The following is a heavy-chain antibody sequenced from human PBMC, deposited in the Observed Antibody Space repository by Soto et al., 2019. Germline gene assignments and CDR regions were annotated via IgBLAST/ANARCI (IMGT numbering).Heavy chain of an antibody. CDR3: ARVSLYGSGAGMDV. V-gene: IGHV1-18*04. Sequence: ASVKVSCKASGHTFTSYGISWARQAPGQGLEWMGWISAYNGNTNYAQKLQGRVTMTTDTSTSTAYMELRSLRSDDTAVYYCARVSLYGSGAGMDVWGQGTTVTVSS. CDR2: ISAYNGNT. CDR1: GHTFTSYG. D-gene: IGHD3-10*01. J-gene: IGHJ6*02.